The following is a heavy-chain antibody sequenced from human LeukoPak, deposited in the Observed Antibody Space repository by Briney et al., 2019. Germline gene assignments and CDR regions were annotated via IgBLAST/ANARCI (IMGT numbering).Heavy chain of an antibody. V-gene: IGHV1-46*01. J-gene: IGHJ4*02. CDR1: GYTFTSYY. Sequence: ASVKVSCKASGYTFTSYYMHWVRQAPGQGLEWMGIINPSGGSTSYAQKFQGRVTMTRDTSTSTAYMELRSLRSDDTAVYYCARDVDYDFWSGSSPLDYWGQGTLVTVSS. D-gene: IGHD3-3*01. CDR2: INPSGGST. CDR3: ARDVDYDFWSGSSPLDY.